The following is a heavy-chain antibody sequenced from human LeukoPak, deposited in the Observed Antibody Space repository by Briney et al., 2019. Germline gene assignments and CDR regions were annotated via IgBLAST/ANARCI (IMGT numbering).Heavy chain of an antibody. Sequence: GGSLRLSCAASGFTFSSYEMNWVRQAPGKGLEWVSYISSSGSTIYYADSVKGRFTISRDNAKNSLYLQMSSLRAEDTAVYYCARDWNLHDAFDIWGQGTMVTVSP. CDR2: ISSSGSTI. J-gene: IGHJ3*02. CDR3: ARDWNLHDAFDI. V-gene: IGHV3-48*03. CDR1: GFTFSSYE. D-gene: IGHD1-1*01.